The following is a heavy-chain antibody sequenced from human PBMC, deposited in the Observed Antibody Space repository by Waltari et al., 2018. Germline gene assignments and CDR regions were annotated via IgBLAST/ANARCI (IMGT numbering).Heavy chain of an antibody. CDR1: GYTFTGYY. V-gene: IGHV1-2*06. J-gene: IGHJ4*02. Sequence: QVQLVQSGAEVKKPGASVKVSCKASGYTFTGYYMHWVRQAPGQGLEWMGRINPNSGGTNDAQKLQGRGTMTRDTSISTDYMELSRLRSDDTAVYYCAIWGIRLDYWGQGTLVTVSS. D-gene: IGHD6-13*01. CDR2: INPNSGGT. CDR3: AIWGIRLDY.